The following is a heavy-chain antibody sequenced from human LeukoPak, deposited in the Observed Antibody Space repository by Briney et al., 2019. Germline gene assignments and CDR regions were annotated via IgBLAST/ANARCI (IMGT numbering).Heavy chain of an antibody. J-gene: IGHJ4*02. CDR3: AGVGISSPFDY. D-gene: IGHD6-6*01. Sequence: GASVKVSCKASGYTFTSYDVNWVRQATGQGLEWMGWMNPNSGNTGLAQKFQGRVTLTRDTSLSTAYMELSNLRSDDTAVYYCAGVGISSPFDYWGQGTLVTVSS. V-gene: IGHV1-8*01. CDR1: GYTFTSYD. CDR2: MNPNSGNT.